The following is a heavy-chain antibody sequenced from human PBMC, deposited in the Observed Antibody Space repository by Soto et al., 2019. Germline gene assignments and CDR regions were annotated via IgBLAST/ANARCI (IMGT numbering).Heavy chain of an antibody. CDR2: IKEDGSRR. CDR3: ARELSWSGRDY. V-gene: IGHV3-7*01. J-gene: IGHJ4*02. CDR1: GFTFSSYW. Sequence: GGSLRLSCSASGFTFSSYWMSWVRQAPGKGLEWVANIKEDGSRRNYAGSVRGRFTISRDNAKNSLYLQMNGLRAEDTAVYYCARELSWSGRDYWGQGTLVPVSS. D-gene: IGHD3-10*01.